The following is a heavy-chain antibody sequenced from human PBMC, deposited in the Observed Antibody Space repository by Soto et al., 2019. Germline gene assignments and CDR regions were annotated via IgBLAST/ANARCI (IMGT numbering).Heavy chain of an antibody. CDR1: GFSLSTSGVG. V-gene: IGHV2-5*02. Sequence: QITLKESGPPLVKPTQTLTLTCTFSGFSLSTSGVGVGWIRQPPGKALEWLALIYWDDDKRYSPFLKSRLTITRDTSKNQVVLTMTTMDPVDTTTYYCAHLNVADYYGGGHYYYYGMDVWGQGTTVTVSS. CDR3: AHLNVADYYGGGHYYYYGMDV. D-gene: IGHD3-10*01. J-gene: IGHJ6*02. CDR2: IYWDDDK.